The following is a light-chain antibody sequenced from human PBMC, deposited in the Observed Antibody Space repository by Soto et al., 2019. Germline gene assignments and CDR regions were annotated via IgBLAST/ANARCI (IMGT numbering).Light chain of an antibody. J-gene: IGKJ5*01. Sequence: EIVMTQSPATLSLSPGERATLSCRASQTIDNTLAWYQRKPGQAPRLLIYDASTRATGVPARFSGSGSGTDFTLTISSLQSEDFAVYYCQQYNNWPPITFGQGTRLENK. V-gene: IGKV3-15*01. CDR1: QTIDNT. CDR3: QQYNNWPPIT. CDR2: DAS.